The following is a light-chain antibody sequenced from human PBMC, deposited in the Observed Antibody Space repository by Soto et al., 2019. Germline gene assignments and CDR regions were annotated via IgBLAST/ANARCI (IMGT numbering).Light chain of an antibody. V-gene: IGKV3-15*01. Sequence: EIVMTQSPATLSVSPGGRATLSCRASQSISDTLAWYQQQPGQAPRLLIYSASRRATGFPARFSGSGSGTDFTLTISSLQSEDFAVYYCQQYDNWPWTFGQGTKVEI. CDR2: SAS. CDR3: QQYDNWPWT. J-gene: IGKJ1*01. CDR1: QSISDT.